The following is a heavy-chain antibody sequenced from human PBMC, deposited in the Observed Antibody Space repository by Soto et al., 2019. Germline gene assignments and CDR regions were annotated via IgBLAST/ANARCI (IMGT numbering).Heavy chain of an antibody. V-gene: IGHV3-30*18. CDR1: GFTFSSYG. CDR2: ISYDGSNK. D-gene: IGHD3-22*01. CDR3: AKAQGVMIVAVKDGYFQH. J-gene: IGHJ1*01. Sequence: QVQLVESGGGVVQPGRSLRLSCAASGFTFSSYGMHWVRQAPGKGLEWVAVISYDGSNKYYADSVKGRFTISRDNSKNTLYLQMNSLRAEDTAVYYCAKAQGVMIVAVKDGYFQHWGQGTLVTVSS.